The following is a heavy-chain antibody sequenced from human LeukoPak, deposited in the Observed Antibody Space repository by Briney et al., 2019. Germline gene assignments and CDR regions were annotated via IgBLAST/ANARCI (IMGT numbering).Heavy chain of an antibody. CDR1: GFTFSSYA. Sequence: GGSLRLSCAASGFTFSSYAMHWVRQAPGKGLEWVANIKQDGSEKYYVDSVKGRFTISRDNAKNSLYLQMNSLRAEDTAVYYCARWAGGLDYWGQGTLVTVSS. V-gene: IGHV3-7*01. CDR2: IKQDGSEK. J-gene: IGHJ4*02. CDR3: ARWAGGLDY. D-gene: IGHD3-10*01.